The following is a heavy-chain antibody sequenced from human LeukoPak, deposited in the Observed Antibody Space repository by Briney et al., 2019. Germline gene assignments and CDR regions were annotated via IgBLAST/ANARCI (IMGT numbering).Heavy chain of an antibody. CDR2: ISGSGGST. D-gene: IGHD6-6*01. Sequence: GGSLRLPCAASGFTFSSYAMSWVRQAPGKGLEWVSAISGSGGSTYYADSVKGRFTISRDNSKNTLYLQMNSLRAEDTAVYYCAKLSFRYSSSSDYWGQGTLVTVSS. CDR3: AKLSFRYSSSSDY. CDR1: GFTFSSYA. V-gene: IGHV3-23*01. J-gene: IGHJ4*02.